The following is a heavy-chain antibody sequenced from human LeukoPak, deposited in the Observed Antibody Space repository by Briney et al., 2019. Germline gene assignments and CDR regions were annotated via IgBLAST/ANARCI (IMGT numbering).Heavy chain of an antibody. D-gene: IGHD3-3*01. V-gene: IGHV1-8*01. J-gene: IGHJ5*02. CDR1: GYTFTSYD. CDR3: ARGGGYDFWSGYYTGWFDP. CDR2: MNPNSGNT. Sequence: GASVKVSCKASGYTFTSYDINWVRQATGQGLEWMGWMNPNSGNTGYAQKFQGRVTMTRNTSISTAYMELSSLRSEDTAVYYCARGGGYDFWSGYYTGWFDPWGQGTLVTVSS.